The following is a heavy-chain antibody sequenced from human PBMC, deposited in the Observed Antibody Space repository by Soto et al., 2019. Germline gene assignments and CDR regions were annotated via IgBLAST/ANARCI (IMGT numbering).Heavy chain of an antibody. CDR2: IYYSGST. D-gene: IGHD3-10*01. Sequence: PSETLSLTCTVSGGSISSYYWSWIRQPPGEGLEWIGYIYYSGSTNYNPSLKSRVTISVDTSKNQFSLKLSSVTAADTAVYYCAGDSLELNYYYGMDVWGQGTTVTVSS. CDR3: AGDSLELNYYYGMDV. J-gene: IGHJ6*02. V-gene: IGHV4-59*01. CDR1: GGSISSYY.